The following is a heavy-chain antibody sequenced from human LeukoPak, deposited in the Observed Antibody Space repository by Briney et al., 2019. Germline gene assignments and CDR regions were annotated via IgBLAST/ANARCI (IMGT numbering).Heavy chain of an antibody. V-gene: IGHV4-39*07. D-gene: IGHD5-12*01. CDR3: ARDGSYDTPPRAFDI. Sequence: SETLSLTCTVSGGSISSSSYYWGWIRQPPGTGLEWIGSIYYSGSTYYNPSLKSRVTISVDTSKNQFSLKLSSVTAADTAVYYCARDGSYDTPPRAFDIWGQGTMVTVSS. J-gene: IGHJ3*02. CDR2: IYYSGST. CDR1: GGSISSSSYY.